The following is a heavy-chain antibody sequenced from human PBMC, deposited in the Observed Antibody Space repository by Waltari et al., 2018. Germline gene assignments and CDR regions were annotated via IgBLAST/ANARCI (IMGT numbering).Heavy chain of an antibody. D-gene: IGHD2-2*01. CDR3: ARDGSPKYCSSTSCPSGDI. CDR1: GGSISSYY. V-gene: IGHV4-4*07. J-gene: IGHJ3*02. CDR2: ILTRGRT. Sequence: QVQLQESGPGLVKPSETLSLTCTVSGGSISSYYWSWIRQPAGKGLDWIWRILTRGRTNYNPSLKRRVTMSVDTSKNQFSLKLSSVTAADTAVYYCARDGSPKYCSSTSCPSGDIWGQGTMVTVSS.